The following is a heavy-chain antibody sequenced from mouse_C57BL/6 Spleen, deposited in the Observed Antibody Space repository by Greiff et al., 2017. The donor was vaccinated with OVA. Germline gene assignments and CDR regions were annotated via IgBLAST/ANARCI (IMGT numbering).Heavy chain of an antibody. CDR2: ISYDGSN. J-gene: IGHJ2*01. Sequence: EVQLVESGPGLVKPSQSLSLTCSVTGYSITSGYFWYWIRQFPGNKQEWMGYISYDGSNNYNPTLKNRSTITRDTSKNKFVLKLNSVTTEDTATYYCAREEPVTFDYWGQGTTLTVSS. CDR3: AREEPVTFDY. V-gene: IGHV3-6*01. CDR1: GYSITSGYF. D-gene: IGHD2-1*01.